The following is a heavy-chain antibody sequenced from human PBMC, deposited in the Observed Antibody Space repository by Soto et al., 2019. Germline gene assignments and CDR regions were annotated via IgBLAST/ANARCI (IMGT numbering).Heavy chain of an antibody. CDR1: GGSIGSYF. V-gene: IGHV4-59*08. CDR3: ARTSERLQVNGMDV. Sequence: PSGTLALTCIDSGGSIGSYFRNWIRQTPGKGLEWLGNVYCSGRTNYSPSFGSRVAISVDTSKNQFSLKLSSVPATDTAVYYCARTSERLQVNGMDVWGQGTTVTVSS. J-gene: IGHJ6*02. D-gene: IGHD5-12*01. CDR2: VYCSGRT.